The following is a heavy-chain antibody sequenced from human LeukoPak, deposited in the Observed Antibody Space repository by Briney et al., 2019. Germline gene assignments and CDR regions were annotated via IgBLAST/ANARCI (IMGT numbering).Heavy chain of an antibody. D-gene: IGHD2-2*01. CDR2: ISSSSTYI. V-gene: IGHV3-21*01. Sequence: GGSLILSCAASGFTFSSYSMNWVRQAPGKGLEWVSSISSSSTYIYYADSVKGRFTISRDNAKNSLYLQMNSLSADDTAVYYCARDRADYCSSASCPQDYWGQGTLVTVSS. J-gene: IGHJ4*02. CDR1: GFTFSSYS. CDR3: ARDRADYCSSASCPQDY.